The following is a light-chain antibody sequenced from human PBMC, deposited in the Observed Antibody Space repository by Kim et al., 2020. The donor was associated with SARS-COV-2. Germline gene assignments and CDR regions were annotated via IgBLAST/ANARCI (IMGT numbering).Light chain of an antibody. Sequence: GHTVTISCTGSSGRIASNYVQWFQQRPGSAPTTVIYENNQRPSGVPDRFSGSIDSSSNSASLTISGLKTEDEADYYCQSYDRNNWVLGGGTQLTVL. CDR3: QSYDRNNWV. V-gene: IGLV6-57*02. J-gene: IGLJ3*02. CDR1: SGRIASNY. CDR2: ENN.